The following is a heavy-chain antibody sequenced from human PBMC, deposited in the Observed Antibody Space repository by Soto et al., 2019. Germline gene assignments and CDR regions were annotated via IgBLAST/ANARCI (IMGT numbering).Heavy chain of an antibody. CDR1: GDSVTSHY. D-gene: IGHD3-9*01. CDR2: MHYSGSS. Sequence: SETLSLTCSFSGDSVTSHYLTWIRQSPEKGLEWIGYMHYSGSSYYNPSLKSRVTFSADSSRGQFSLRLTSVTAADTAVYYCARTVLGPDLLADSFVDYYYYMDVWGQGTTVTVSS. V-gene: IGHV4-59*08. CDR3: ARTVLGPDLLADSFVDYYYYMDV. J-gene: IGHJ6*03.